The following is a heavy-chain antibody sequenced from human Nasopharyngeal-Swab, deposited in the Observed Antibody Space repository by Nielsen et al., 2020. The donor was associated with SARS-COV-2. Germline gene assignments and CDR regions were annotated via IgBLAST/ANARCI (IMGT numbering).Heavy chain of an antibody. CDR3: ARGVSGFGVVIKGGWFDP. Sequence: GESLKISCAASGFTFSSYAMHWVRQAPGKGPEWVAVISYDGSNKYYADSVKGRFTISRDNSKNTLYLQMNSLRAEDTAVYYCARGVSGFGVVIKGGWFDPWGQGTLVTVSS. D-gene: IGHD3-3*01. CDR1: GFTFSSYA. V-gene: IGHV3-30*04. CDR2: ISYDGSNK. J-gene: IGHJ5*02.